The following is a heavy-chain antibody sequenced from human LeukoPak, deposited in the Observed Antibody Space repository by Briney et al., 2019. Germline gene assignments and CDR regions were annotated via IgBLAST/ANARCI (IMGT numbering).Heavy chain of an antibody. CDR3: ARGRDTWADC. CDR2: IYYSGRT. D-gene: IGHD5-18*01. CDR1: SASINSGGYY. J-gene: IGHJ4*02. Sequence: PSETLPLTCTVSSASINSGGYYWNWVRQHPGKGLEWIGYIYYSGRTYYNPSLKSRVSMSLDTSKNQFSLNLNSVTAADTAVYYCARGRDTWADCWGQGTLVTVSS. V-gene: IGHV4-31*03.